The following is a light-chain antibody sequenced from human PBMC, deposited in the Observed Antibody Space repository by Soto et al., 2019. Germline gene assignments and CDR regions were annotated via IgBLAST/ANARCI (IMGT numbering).Light chain of an antibody. V-gene: IGKV3-15*01. CDR1: QSVSNN. Sequence: EIVMTQSPATLSVSPGERATLSCRASQSVSNNLAWYQQKPGQAPRLLIYGAFTRATGFPARFSGSGSGTEFTLTINSLQSEDFAVYYCQQYNNWPPTFAQGTKVEIK. CDR3: QQYNNWPPT. CDR2: GAF. J-gene: IGKJ1*01.